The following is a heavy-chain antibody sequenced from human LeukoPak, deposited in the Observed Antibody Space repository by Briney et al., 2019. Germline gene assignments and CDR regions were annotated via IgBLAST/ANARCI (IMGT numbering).Heavy chain of an antibody. V-gene: IGHV1-46*01. Sequence: ASVKVSCKASGYTFTSYYMHWVRQAPGQGLEWMGIIYPGGGSTTYAQKFQGRVTMTSDTSTSTVYMELSSLRSEDTAVYYCARDSARTGGLDYWGQGTLVTVSS. J-gene: IGHJ4*02. CDR2: IYPGGGST. D-gene: IGHD7-27*01. CDR1: GYTFTSYY. CDR3: ARDSARTGGLDY.